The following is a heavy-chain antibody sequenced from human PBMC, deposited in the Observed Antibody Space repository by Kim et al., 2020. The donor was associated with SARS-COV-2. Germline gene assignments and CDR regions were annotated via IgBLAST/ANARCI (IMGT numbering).Heavy chain of an antibody. J-gene: IGHJ4*02. Sequence: GGSLRLSCTASGFTFGDYAMSWFRQAPGKGLEWVGFIRSKAYGGTTEYAASVKGRFTISRDDSKSIAYLQMNSLKTEDTAVYYCTRDHPLRWEPSFDYWGQGTLVTVSS. CDR2: IRSKAYGGTT. CDR1: GFTFGDYA. CDR3: TRDHPLRWEPSFDY. D-gene: IGHD1-26*01. V-gene: IGHV3-49*03.